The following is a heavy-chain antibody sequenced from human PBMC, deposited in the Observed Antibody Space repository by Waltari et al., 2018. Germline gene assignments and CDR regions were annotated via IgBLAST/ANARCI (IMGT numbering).Heavy chain of an antibody. Sequence: QVQLQESGPGLVKPSETLSLTCTVSGCSLSSYYWSWIRQPPGKGLEWIGYIYYSGSTNYNPSLKSRVTISVDTSKNQFSLKLSSVTAADTAVYYCARVDTAMAPDYWGQGTLVTVSS. CDR1: GCSLSSYY. CDR3: ARVDTAMAPDY. D-gene: IGHD5-18*01. CDR2: IYYSGST. V-gene: IGHV4-59*01. J-gene: IGHJ4*02.